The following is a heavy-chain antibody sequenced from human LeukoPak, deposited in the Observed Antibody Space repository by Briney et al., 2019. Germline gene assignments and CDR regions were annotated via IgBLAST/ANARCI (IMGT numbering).Heavy chain of an antibody. CDR3: ANLPVLSNYYYMDV. CDR2: IRYDGSNK. Sequence: GESLRLSCAASGFTFSSYGMHWVRQAPGKGLEWVAFIRYDGSNKYYADSVKGRFTISRDNSKNTLYLQMNSLRAEDTAVYYCANLPVLSNYYYMDVWGKGTTVTVSS. D-gene: IGHD3-16*01. V-gene: IGHV3-30*02. J-gene: IGHJ6*03. CDR1: GFTFSSYG.